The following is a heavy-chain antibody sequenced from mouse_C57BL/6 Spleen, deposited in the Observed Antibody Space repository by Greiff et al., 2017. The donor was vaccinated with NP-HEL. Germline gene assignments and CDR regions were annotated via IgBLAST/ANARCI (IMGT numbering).Heavy chain of an antibody. Sequence: VKLVESGPGLVQPSQSLSITCTVSGFSLTSYGVHWVRQSPGKGLEWLGVVWSGGSKDYNAACISRPSISTDDSKSQVFFKMNSLQADDTAIYYCARSGGYVYAMDYWGQGTSVTVSS. CDR1: GFSLTSYG. J-gene: IGHJ4*01. CDR2: VWSGGSK. V-gene: IGHV2-2*01. D-gene: IGHD2-2*01. CDR3: ARSGGYVYAMDY.